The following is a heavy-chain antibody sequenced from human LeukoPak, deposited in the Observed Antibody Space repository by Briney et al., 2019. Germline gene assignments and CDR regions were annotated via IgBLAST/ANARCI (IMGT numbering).Heavy chain of an antibody. CDR3: ARAHYDILTGLFAAEQP. Sequence: GASVKVSCKASGYTFTSYDINWVRQATGQGLEWMGWMNPNSGNTGYAQKFQGRVTMTRNTSISTAYMELSSLRSEDTAVYYCARAHYDILTGLFAAEQPWGQGTLVTVSS. D-gene: IGHD3-9*01. CDR2: MNPNSGNT. V-gene: IGHV1-8*01. CDR1: GYTFTSYD. J-gene: IGHJ5*02.